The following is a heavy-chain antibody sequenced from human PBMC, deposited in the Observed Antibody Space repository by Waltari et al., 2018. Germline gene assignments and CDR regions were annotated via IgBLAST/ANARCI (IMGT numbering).Heavy chain of an antibody. CDR3: ARGVGDTFFFDY. Sequence: QVQLQESGPGLVKPSGTLSLTCTVPGCSIRIYYWGWIRQPPGKGLEWIGYIYYSGSTNYNPSLKSRVTISVDTSKNQFSLKLSSVTAADTAVYYCARGVGDTFFFDYWGQGTLVTVSS. CDR1: GCSIRIYY. D-gene: IGHD3-3*02. J-gene: IGHJ4*02. V-gene: IGHV4-59*01. CDR2: IYYSGST.